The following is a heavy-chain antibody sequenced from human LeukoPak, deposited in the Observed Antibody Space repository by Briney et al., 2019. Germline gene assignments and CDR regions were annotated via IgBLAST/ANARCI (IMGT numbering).Heavy chain of an antibody. CDR2: IYYSGST. Sequence: PSETLSLTCTVSGGSISSYYWSWIRQPPGRGLEWIGYIYYSGSTNYNPSLKSRVTISVDTSKNQFSLKLSSVTAADTAVYYCARYQGGYYDILTGIGAFDIWGQGTMVTVSS. D-gene: IGHD3-9*01. J-gene: IGHJ3*02. V-gene: IGHV4-59*08. CDR3: ARYQGGYYDILTGIGAFDI. CDR1: GGSISSYY.